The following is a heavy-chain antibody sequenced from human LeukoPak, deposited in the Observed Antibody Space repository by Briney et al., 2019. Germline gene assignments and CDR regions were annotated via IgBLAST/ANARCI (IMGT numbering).Heavy chain of an antibody. J-gene: IGHJ6*02. CDR1: GFTFSSYA. Sequence: GGSLRLSCAASGFTFSSYAMSWVRQAPGKGLEWVSSISGSGNRTYYADSVKGRFTISRDNSKNTLYLQMNSLRAEDTAVYYCAKEGSSSTSWPYYYYYGMDVWGQGTTVTVSS. CDR3: AKEGSSSTSWPYYYYYGMDV. V-gene: IGHV3-23*01. CDR2: ISGSGNRT. D-gene: IGHD2-2*01.